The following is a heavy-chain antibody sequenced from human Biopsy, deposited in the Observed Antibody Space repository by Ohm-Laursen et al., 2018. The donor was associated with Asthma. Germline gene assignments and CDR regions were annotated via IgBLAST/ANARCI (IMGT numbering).Heavy chain of an antibody. CDR3: VRDGTDDAFDI. CDR2: ISKDASTQ. CDR1: GFSFSNFA. J-gene: IGHJ3*02. D-gene: IGHD1-1*01. Sequence: SLRLSCSASGFSFSNFAIHWVRQAPGRGLEWVGVISKDASTQDYADSVKGRFTMARDNSKNTLDLQMNSLGEEDTAVYYCVRDGTDDAFDIWGQGTVVSVSS. V-gene: IGHV3-30*01.